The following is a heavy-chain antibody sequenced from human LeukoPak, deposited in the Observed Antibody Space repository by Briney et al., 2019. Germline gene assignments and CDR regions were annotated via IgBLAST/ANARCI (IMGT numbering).Heavy chain of an antibody. CDR2: ISAYNGNT. J-gene: IGHJ4*02. CDR3: ATDRNYYDSSALSY. V-gene: IGHV1-18*01. D-gene: IGHD3-22*01. Sequence: ASVKVSCKASGYTFTSYGISWVRQAPGQGLEWMGWISAYNGNTNYAQKLQGRVTMTTDTSTSTAYMELSSLRSEDTAVYYCATDRNYYDSSALSYWGQGTLVTVSS. CDR1: GYTFTSYG.